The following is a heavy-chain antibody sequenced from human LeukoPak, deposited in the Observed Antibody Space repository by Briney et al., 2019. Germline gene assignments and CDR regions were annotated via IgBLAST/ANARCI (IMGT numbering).Heavy chain of an antibody. Sequence: GGCLTLSCAASAPCFRNFAMTWVRQAPGKGLEWVSLISGSADTTYYSDSVQGRFTISRDNSKNTLYLQMNSLRAGDTAVYFCARETEWYGEVFDYWGQGTLVSVSS. D-gene: IGHD3-10*01. V-gene: IGHV3-23*01. CDR2: ISGSADTT. CDR3: ARETEWYGEVFDY. J-gene: IGHJ4*02. CDR1: APCFRNFA.